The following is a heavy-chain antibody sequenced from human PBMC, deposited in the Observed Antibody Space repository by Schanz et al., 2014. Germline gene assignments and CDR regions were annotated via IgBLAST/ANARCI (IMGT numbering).Heavy chain of an antibody. D-gene: IGHD2-15*01. Sequence: EVQLVESGGGLVQPGGSLRLSCAASGFTFSSYSFNWVRQAPGKGLEWISYITYNGGTIYYADSVKGRFTISRDNAKNSLYLQMNSLRAEDTAVYYCAKTPREYCNYDNCPNWFDSWGQGTLVTVSS. CDR3: AKTPREYCNYDNCPNWFDS. J-gene: IGHJ5*01. V-gene: IGHV3-48*01. CDR2: ITYNGGTI. CDR1: GFTFSSYS.